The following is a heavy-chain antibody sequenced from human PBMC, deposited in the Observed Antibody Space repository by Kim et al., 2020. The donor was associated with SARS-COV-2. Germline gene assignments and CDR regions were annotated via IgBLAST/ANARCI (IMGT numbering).Heavy chain of an antibody. V-gene: IGHV3-30*04. CDR1: GFTFSSYA. CDR3: ARDGESHDYESYYFDY. J-gene: IGHJ4*02. Sequence: GGSLRLSCAASGFTFSSYAMHWVRQAPGKGLEWVAVISYDGSNKYYADSVKGRFTISRDNSKNTLYLQMNSLRAEDTAVYYCARDGESHDYESYYFDYWGQGTLVTVSS. D-gene: IGHD4-17*01. CDR2: ISYDGSNK.